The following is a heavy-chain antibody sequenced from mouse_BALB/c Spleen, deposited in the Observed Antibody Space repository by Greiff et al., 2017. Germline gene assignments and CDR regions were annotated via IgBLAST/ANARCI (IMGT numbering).Heavy chain of an antibody. D-gene: IGHD2-4*01. CDR2: INPSNGRT. CDR1: GYTFTSYW. CDR3: AKLSDYDNFDY. V-gene: IGHV1S81*02. J-gene: IGHJ2*01. Sequence: QVQLQQPGAELVKPGASVKLSCKASGYTFTSYWMHWVKQRPGQGLEWIGEINPSNGRTNYNEKFKSKATLTVDKSSSTAYMQLSSLTSEDSAVYYCAKLSDYDNFDYWGQGTTLTVSS.